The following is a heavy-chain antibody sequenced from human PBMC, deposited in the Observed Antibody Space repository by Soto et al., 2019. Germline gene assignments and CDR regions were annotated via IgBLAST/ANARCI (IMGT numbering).Heavy chain of an antibody. V-gene: IGHV4-59*01. D-gene: IGHD5-12*01. CDR2: IYYSGST. CDR1: GGSISSYY. CDR3: ARAIWGGYDLFDY. J-gene: IGHJ4*02. Sequence: SETLSLTCTVSGGSISSYYWSWIRQPPGKGLEWIGYIYYSGSTNYNPSLKSRVTISVDTSKNQFSLKLSSVTAADTAVYYCARAIWGGYDLFDYWGQGTLVTVSS.